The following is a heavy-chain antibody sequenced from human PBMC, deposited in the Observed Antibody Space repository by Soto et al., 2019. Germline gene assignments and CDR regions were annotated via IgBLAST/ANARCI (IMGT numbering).Heavy chain of an antibody. CDR2: ISGSGGST. CDR3: AKVPYYYDSSGYDY. CDR1: GFTFSSYA. D-gene: IGHD3-22*01. Sequence: PGGSLRLSCAASGFTFSSYAMSWVRQAPGKGLEWVSAISGSGGSTYYADSVKGRFTISRDNSKNTLYLQMNSLRAEDTAVYYCAKVPYYYDSSGYDYCGQGTLVTVSS. V-gene: IGHV3-23*01. J-gene: IGHJ4*02.